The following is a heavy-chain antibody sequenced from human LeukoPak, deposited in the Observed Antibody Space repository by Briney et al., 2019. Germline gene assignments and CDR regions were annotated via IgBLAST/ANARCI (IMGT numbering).Heavy chain of an antibody. CDR3: TREVASEVTPTDWYFDL. Sequence: GSLRLSCEASGFAVSSNYMSWVRQAPGKGLEWVSTFYSGVRTFYSDAVKGRFTIDRDPSKNSLFLQMKSLRAEDTAVYFCTREVASEVTPTDWYFDLWGRGTLVTVSS. CDR1: GFAVSSNY. V-gene: IGHV3-66*01. CDR2: FYSGVRT. D-gene: IGHD4-23*01. J-gene: IGHJ2*01.